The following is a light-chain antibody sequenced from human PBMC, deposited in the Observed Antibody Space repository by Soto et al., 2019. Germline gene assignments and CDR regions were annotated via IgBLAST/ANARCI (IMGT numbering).Light chain of an antibody. CDR1: SSDVGSYNR. V-gene: IGLV2-14*01. CDR3: SSYTSSSTYV. CDR2: DVS. J-gene: IGLJ1*01. Sequence: QSVLTQPASVSGSPGQSITISCTGTSSDVGSYNRVSWYQQPPGTAPKLIIYDVSNRPSGVSIRFSGSKSGNTASLTISGLQAEDEADYYCSSYTSSSTYVFXTGTKVTVL.